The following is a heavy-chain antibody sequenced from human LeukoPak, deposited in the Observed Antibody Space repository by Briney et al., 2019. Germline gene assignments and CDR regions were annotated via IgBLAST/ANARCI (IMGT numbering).Heavy chain of an antibody. J-gene: IGHJ6*02. Sequence: SVKVSCKASGGTFSSYAISWVRQAPGRGLEWMGGIIPIFGTANYAQKFQGRVTITADESTSTAYMELSSLRSEDTAVYYCARVGGYSYGYSGMDVWGQGTTVTVSS. CDR2: IIPIFGTA. V-gene: IGHV1-69*13. D-gene: IGHD5-18*01. CDR1: GGTFSSYA. CDR3: ARVGGYSYGYSGMDV.